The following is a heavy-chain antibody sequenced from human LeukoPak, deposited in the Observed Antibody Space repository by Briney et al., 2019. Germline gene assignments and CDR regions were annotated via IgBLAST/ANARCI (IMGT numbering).Heavy chain of an antibody. CDR3: ARRIAVAAKGPNWFDP. J-gene: IGHJ5*02. V-gene: IGHV5-51*01. CDR2: IYPGDSDT. D-gene: IGHD6-19*01. CDR1: GYRFTSYW. Sequence: GESLKISCKGSGYRFTSYWIGWVRQMPGKGLEWMGIIYPGDSDTRYSPSFQGQVTISADKSISTAYLQWSSLKASDTAMYYCARRIAVAAKGPNWFDPWGRGTLVTVSS.